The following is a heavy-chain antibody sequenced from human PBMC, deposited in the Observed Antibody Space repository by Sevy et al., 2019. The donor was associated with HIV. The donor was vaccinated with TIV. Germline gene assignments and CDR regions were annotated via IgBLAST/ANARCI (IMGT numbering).Heavy chain of an antibody. Sequence: GGSLRLSCAASGFTFSSYWMSWVRQAPGKGLEWVANIKQDGSEKYYVDSVKGRFTISRDNAKNSLYLQMNSLRAEDTAVYYCARVNVGASTKSPRYGMDVWGQGTTVTVS. J-gene: IGHJ6*02. V-gene: IGHV3-7*01. CDR2: IKQDGSEK. D-gene: IGHD1-26*01. CDR3: ARVNVGASTKSPRYGMDV. CDR1: GFTFSSYW.